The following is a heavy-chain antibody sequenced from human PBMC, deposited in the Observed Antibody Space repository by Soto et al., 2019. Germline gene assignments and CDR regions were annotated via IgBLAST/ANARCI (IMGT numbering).Heavy chain of an antibody. CDR3: ARPRGFWSGQIPYTGGWFDP. Sequence: ASVKVSCKASGYTFTGYYMHWVRQAPGQGLEWMGWINPNSGGTNYAQKFQGRVTMTRDTSISTAYMELSRLRSDDTAVYYCARPRGFWSGQIPYTGGWFDPWGQGTLVTVSS. CDR2: INPNSGGT. V-gene: IGHV1-2*02. J-gene: IGHJ5*02. D-gene: IGHD3-3*01. CDR1: GYTFTGYY.